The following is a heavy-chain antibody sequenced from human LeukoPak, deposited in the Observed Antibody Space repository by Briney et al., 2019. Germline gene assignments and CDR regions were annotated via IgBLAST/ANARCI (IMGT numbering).Heavy chain of an antibody. D-gene: IGHD3-10*01. CDR3: ARLTMVRGETPFDY. CDR2: IYYSGST. Sequence: SETLSLTCTVSGGSISSYYWSWIRQPPGKGLEWIGHIYYSGSTNYNPSLKSRVTISVDTSKNQFSLKLSSVTAADTAVYYCARLTMVRGETPFDYWGQGTLVTVSS. V-gene: IGHV4-59*08. CDR1: GGSISSYY. J-gene: IGHJ4*02.